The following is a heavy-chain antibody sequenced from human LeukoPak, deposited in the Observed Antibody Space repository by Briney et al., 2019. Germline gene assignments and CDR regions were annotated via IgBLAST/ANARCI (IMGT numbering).Heavy chain of an antibody. V-gene: IGHV1-2*02. Sequence: ASVKVSCKASGYTFTGYYMHWVRQAPGQGLEWMGWINPNSGGTNYAQKFQGRVTMTRDTSISTAYMELSRLRSDDTAVCYCARAGVGATNYYYYYMDVWGKGTTVTVSS. J-gene: IGHJ6*03. D-gene: IGHD1-26*01. CDR3: ARAGVGATNYYYYYMDV. CDR1: GYTFTGYY. CDR2: INPNSGGT.